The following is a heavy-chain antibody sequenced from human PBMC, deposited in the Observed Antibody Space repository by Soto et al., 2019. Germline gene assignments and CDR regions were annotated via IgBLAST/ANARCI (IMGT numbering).Heavy chain of an antibody. CDR1: GYTFTSYD. CDR2: MNPNSGNT. J-gene: IGHJ5*02. CDR3: ARGLAADYDFHDRGFDP. V-gene: IGHV1-8*01. Sequence: GASLKVCCKSSGYTFTSYDINWVRQATGQGLEWMGWMNPNSGNTGYAQKFQGRVTMTRNTSISTAYMELSSLRSEDTAVYYCARGLAADYDFHDRGFDPWGQGTLVTVSS. D-gene: IGHD3-3*01.